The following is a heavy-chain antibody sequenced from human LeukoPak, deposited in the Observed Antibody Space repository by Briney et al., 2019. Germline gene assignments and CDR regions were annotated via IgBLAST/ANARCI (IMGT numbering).Heavy chain of an antibody. V-gene: IGHV5-51*01. CDR2: IYPGDSDT. CDR1: GYSFTSYW. J-gene: IGHJ6*03. Sequence: GESLKISCKGSGYSFTSYWIGWVRQMPGKGLEWMGIIYPGDSDTRYSPSFQGQVTISADKSISTAYLQWSSLKASDTAMYYCARFASYRYYYYSKDVWGKGTTVTVSS. D-gene: IGHD1-26*01. CDR3: ARFASYRYYYYSKDV.